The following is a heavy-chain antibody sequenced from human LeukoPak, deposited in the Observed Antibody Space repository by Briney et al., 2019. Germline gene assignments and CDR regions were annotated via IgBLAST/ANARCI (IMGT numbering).Heavy chain of an antibody. CDR2: IYYSGNT. CDR1: GDSISSYY. D-gene: IGHD5-12*01. J-gene: IGHJ5*02. Sequence: SETLSLTCTVSGDSISSYYWSWLRQSPGKGLEWIGFIYYSGNTSYNPSLKSRVTISVDTSKNQFSLKLTSVSAADTAVYYCARGSGYIGWFDPWGQGTLVTVSS. CDR3: ARGSGYIGWFDP. V-gene: IGHV4-59*01.